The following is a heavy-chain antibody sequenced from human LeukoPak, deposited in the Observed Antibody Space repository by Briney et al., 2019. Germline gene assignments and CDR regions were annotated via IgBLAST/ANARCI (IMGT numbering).Heavy chain of an antibody. D-gene: IGHD3-16*01. CDR2: ISYDGSNK. V-gene: IGHV3-30*04. CDR1: GFTFSSYA. CDR3: ARDMGGLRFAFDY. J-gene: IGHJ4*02. Sequence: PGRSLRLSCAASGFTFSSYAMHWVRQAPGKGLEWVAVISYDGSNKYYADSVKGRFTISRDNSKNTLYLQMNSLRAEDTAVYYCARDMGGLRFAFDYWGQGTLVTVSS.